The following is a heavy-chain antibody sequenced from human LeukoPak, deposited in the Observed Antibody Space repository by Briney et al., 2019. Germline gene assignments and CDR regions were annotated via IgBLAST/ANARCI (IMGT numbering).Heavy chain of an antibody. Sequence: PGRSLRLSCAASGFTFSSYGMHWVRQAPGKGLEWVAVISYDGSNKYYADSVKGRFTISRDNSKNTLYLQMNSLRAEDTAVHYCAREGGRLVTHFDYWGQGTLVTVSS. D-gene: IGHD6-19*01. CDR2: ISYDGSNK. J-gene: IGHJ4*02. V-gene: IGHV3-30*03. CDR3: AREGGRLVTHFDY. CDR1: GFTFSSYG.